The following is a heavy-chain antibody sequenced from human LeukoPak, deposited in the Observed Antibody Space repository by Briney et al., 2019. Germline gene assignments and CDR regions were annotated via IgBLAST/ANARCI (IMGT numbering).Heavy chain of an antibody. CDR3: ARDVHGDYGSGWFDP. CDR1: GGTFSSYA. D-gene: IGHD4-17*01. CDR2: IIPIFGTA. V-gene: IGHV1-69*05. Sequence: SVKVSCKASGGTFSSYAISWVRQAPGQGLEWMGKIIPIFGTANYAQKFQGRVTITTDESTSTAYMELSSLTSDDTAVYYCARDVHGDYGSGWFDPWGQGTLVSVSS. J-gene: IGHJ5*02.